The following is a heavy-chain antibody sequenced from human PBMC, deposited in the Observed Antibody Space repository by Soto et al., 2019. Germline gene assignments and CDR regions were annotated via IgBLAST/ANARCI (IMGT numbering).Heavy chain of an antibody. J-gene: IGHJ3*02. Sequence: YGPTLVNPTQTLTLTCTFSGFSLSTSGMCVSWIRQPPGKALEWLALIDWDDDKYYSTSLKTRLTISKDTSKNQVVLTMTNMDPVDTATYYCARADCTNGVCPFDIWGQGTMVTVSS. CDR1: GFSLSTSGMC. CDR2: IDWDDDK. CDR3: ARADCTNGVCPFDI. V-gene: IGHV2-70*01. D-gene: IGHD2-8*01.